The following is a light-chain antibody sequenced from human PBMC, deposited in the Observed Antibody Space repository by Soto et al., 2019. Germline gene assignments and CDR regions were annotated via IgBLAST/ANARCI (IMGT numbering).Light chain of an antibody. Sequence: EIVLTQYPATLSVSPGVRATLSCRASQSVNKHLDWYQHRPGQAPRLLIYDTSYRAAGIPARFSGSGSGTDFTLTIISLEPEDLAVYYCQQRGTFGPGTKVDIK. V-gene: IGKV3-11*01. CDR1: QSVNKH. CDR3: QQRGT. J-gene: IGKJ3*01. CDR2: DTS.